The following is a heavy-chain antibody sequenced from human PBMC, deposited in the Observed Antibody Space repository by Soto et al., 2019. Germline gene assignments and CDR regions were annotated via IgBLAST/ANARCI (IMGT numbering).Heavy chain of an antibody. CDR3: ARQRTTVVTQAYFDH. CDR2: IYYSGRT. CDR1: GGSISSYY. D-gene: IGHD2-21*02. J-gene: IGHJ4*02. Sequence: PSETLSLTRTVSGGSISSYYWGWIRQPPGKGLEWIGSIYYSGRTYYNPSFKSRVTISVDTSKNQFSLKLSSVTATDTAVYYCARQRTTVVTQAYFDHWGQGALVTVSS. V-gene: IGHV4-39*01.